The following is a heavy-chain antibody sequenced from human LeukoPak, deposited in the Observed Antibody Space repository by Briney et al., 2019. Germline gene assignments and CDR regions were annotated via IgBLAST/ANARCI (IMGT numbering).Heavy chain of an antibody. V-gene: IGHV3-23*01. CDR2: IGGSGSNT. CDR3: GRDPNGDYVGAFEF. CDR1: GFSFDYYA. J-gene: IGHJ3*01. D-gene: IGHD4-17*01. Sequence: GGSLRLSCAASGFSFDYYAMSWVRQAPGKGLEWVSSIGGSGSNTNYADSVRGRFTVSRDNSKNTLYLQMNSLRAEDTAVYYCGRDPNGDYVGAFEFWGQGTLVSVSS.